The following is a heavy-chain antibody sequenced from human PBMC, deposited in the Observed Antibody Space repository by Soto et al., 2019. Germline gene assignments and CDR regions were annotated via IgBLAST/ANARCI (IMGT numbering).Heavy chain of an antibody. Sequence: PSETLSLTCAVYGGSFSGYYWSWIRQPPGKGLEWIGEINHSGSTNYNPSLKSRVTISVDTSKNQFSLKLSSVTAADTAVYYCARGKEASGYSYGFYGMDVWGQGTTVTVSS. J-gene: IGHJ6*02. CDR3: ARGKEASGYSYGFYGMDV. V-gene: IGHV4-34*01. CDR1: GGSFSGYY. D-gene: IGHD5-18*01. CDR2: INHSGST.